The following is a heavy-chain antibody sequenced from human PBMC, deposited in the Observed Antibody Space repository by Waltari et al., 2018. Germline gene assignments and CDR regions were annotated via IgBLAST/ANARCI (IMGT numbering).Heavy chain of an antibody. CDR1: GGSISSGGYS. J-gene: IGHJ5*02. V-gene: IGHV4-30-2*01. D-gene: IGHD3-3*01. CDR2: IYHSGST. CDR3: ARVTRGPRSNWFDP. Sequence: QLQLQESGSGLVKPSQTLSLTCAVSGGSISSGGYSWSWIRQPPGKGLEWIGYIYHSGSTYYNPSLKSRVTISVDMSKNQFSLKLSSVTAADTAVYYCARVTRGPRSNWFDPWGQGTLVTVSS.